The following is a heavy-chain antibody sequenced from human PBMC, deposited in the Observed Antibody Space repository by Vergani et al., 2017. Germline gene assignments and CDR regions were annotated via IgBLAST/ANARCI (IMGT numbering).Heavy chain of an antibody. D-gene: IGHD3-10*01. CDR1: GFTFSSYG. V-gene: IGHV3-30*03. CDR3: ARDFSYYYGSGSYYMD. J-gene: IGHJ4*02. Sequence: QVQLVESGGGVVQPGRSLRLSCAASGFTFSSYGMHWVRQAPGKGLGWVAVISYDGSNKYYVDSVKGRFTISRDNAKNSLYLQMNSLRAEDTAVYYCARDFSYYYGSGSYYMDWGQGTLVTVSS. CDR2: ISYDGSNK.